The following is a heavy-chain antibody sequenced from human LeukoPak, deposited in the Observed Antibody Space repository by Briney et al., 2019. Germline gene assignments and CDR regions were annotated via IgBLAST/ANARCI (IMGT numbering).Heavy chain of an antibody. D-gene: IGHD2-21*02. CDR3: AKPVGYCGGDCYAFDY. J-gene: IGHJ4*02. Sequence: PGGSLRLSCAASGFTFSSYAMSWVRQAPGKGLEWVSAISGSGGSTYYADSVKGRFTISRDNSKNMLYLQMNSLRAEDTAVYYCAKPVGYCGGDCYAFDYWGQGTLVTVSS. V-gene: IGHV3-23*01. CDR2: ISGSGGST. CDR1: GFTFSSYA.